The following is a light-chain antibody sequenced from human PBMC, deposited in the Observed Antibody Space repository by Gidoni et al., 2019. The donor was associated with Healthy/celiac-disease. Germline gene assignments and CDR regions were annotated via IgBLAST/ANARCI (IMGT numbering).Light chain of an antibody. J-gene: IGLJ2*01. V-gene: IGLV3-1*01. CDR3: QAWDSSTAVV. Sequence: YELPPPPLTSVSPGQTASITCSGDKLGDTYACWYQQKPGQSPVLVIYQDSKRPSGIPERFSGSNSGNTATLTISGTQAMDEADYYCQAWDSSTAVVFGGGTKLTVL. CDR1: KLGDTY. CDR2: QDS.